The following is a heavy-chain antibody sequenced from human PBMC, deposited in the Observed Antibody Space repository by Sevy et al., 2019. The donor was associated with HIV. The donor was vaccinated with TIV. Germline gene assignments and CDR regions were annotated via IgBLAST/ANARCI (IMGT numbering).Heavy chain of an antibody. CDR2: IYYSGST. Sequence: SETLSLTCTVSGDSISSYYWSWIRQPPGKGLEWIGYIYYSGSTNYNPSLKSRVAISKDTSKNQFSLKLSSVTAADTAVYYCARALQDYYYGMDVWDQGTTVTSP. CDR3: ARALQDYYYGMDV. V-gene: IGHV4-59*01. CDR1: GDSISSYY. J-gene: IGHJ6*02.